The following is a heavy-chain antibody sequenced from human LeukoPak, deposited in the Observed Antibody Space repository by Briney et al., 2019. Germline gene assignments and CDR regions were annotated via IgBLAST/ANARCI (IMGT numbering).Heavy chain of an antibody. CDR3: ARWGVLEWLLWSPEPGGGPYYFGH. D-gene: IGHD3-3*01. Sequence: GTSVKVSCKASGYTFTGYYMHWVRQAPGQGLEWMGWINPNSGGTNYAQKFQGGVTMTRDTSISTAYMELSRLRSDDTAVYYCARWGVLEWLLWSPEPGGGPYYFGHWGQGTLVTVSS. V-gene: IGHV1-2*02. CDR1: GYTFTGYY. CDR2: INPNSGGT. J-gene: IGHJ4*02.